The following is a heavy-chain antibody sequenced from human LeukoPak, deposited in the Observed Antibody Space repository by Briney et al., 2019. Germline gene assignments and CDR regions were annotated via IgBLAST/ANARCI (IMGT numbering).Heavy chain of an antibody. Sequence: GGSLRLSCAASGFTFSSYSMNWVRQAPGKVLEWVSSISSSSSYIYYADSVKGRFTISRDNAKNSLYLQMNSLRAEDTAVYYCARERGYSYGDFDYWGQGTLVTVSS. CDR1: GFTFSSYS. V-gene: IGHV3-21*01. J-gene: IGHJ4*02. CDR3: ARERGYSYGDFDY. CDR2: ISSSSSYI. D-gene: IGHD5-18*01.